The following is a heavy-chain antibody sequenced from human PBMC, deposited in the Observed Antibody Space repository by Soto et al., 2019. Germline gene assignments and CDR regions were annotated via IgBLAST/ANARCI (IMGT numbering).Heavy chain of an antibody. CDR3: ARAWRLDY. CDR2: INHRGSP. D-gene: IGHD3-3*01. Sequence: SETLSLTCAVYGGSFSGCYWIWIRQPPWTGLECIGDINHRGSPHYNPSLKSRATISVDTSKNQFSLKLSSVTAADTAVYYCARAWRLDYWGQGTLVTVSS. CDR1: GGSFSGCY. V-gene: IGHV4-34*01. J-gene: IGHJ4*02.